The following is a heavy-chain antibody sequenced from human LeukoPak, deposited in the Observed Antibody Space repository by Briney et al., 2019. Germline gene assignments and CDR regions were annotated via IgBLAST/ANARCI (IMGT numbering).Heavy chain of an antibody. V-gene: IGHV3-7*01. J-gene: IGHJ4*02. Sequence: GGSLRLSCAASGFTFNSYWMTWVRQAPGKGLEWVANINQVGSEKYYVDSVKGRFTISRDNSKNTLYLQMNSLRAEDTAVYYCAKDNAYYYADYWGQGTLVTVSS. CDR2: INQVGSEK. CDR3: AKDNAYYYADY. CDR1: GFTFNSYW. D-gene: IGHD3-10*01.